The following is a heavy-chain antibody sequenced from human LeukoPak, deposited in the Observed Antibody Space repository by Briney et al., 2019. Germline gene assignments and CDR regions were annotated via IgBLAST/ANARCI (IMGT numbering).Heavy chain of an antibody. CDR1: GGSISSYY. V-gene: IGHV4-4*07. CDR2: IYTSGST. Sequence: SETLSLTCTVSGGSISSYYWSWIRQPAGKGLEWIGRIYTSGSTNYNPSLKSRVTMSVDTSKNQFSLKLSSVTAADTAVYYCARDLRSYYYDSSGYSYYFDYWGQGTLVTVSS. D-gene: IGHD3-22*01. J-gene: IGHJ4*02. CDR3: ARDLRSYYYDSSGYSYYFDY.